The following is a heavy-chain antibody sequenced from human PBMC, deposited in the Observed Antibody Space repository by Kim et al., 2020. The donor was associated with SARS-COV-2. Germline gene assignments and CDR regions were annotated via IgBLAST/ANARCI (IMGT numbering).Heavy chain of an antibody. CDR1: GFTFSSYA. Sequence: GGSLRLSCAASGFTFSSYAMSWVRQAPGKGLEWVSAISGSGGSTYYADSVKGRFTISRDNSKNTLYLQMNSLRAEDTAVYYCAKDGLWFGALGWFDPWGQGTLVTVSS. CDR3: AKDGLWFGALGWFDP. V-gene: IGHV3-23*01. CDR2: ISGSGGST. J-gene: IGHJ5*02. D-gene: IGHD3-10*01.